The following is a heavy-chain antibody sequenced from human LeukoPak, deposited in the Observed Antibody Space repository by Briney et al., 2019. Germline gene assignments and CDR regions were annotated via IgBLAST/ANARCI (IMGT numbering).Heavy chain of an antibody. J-gene: IGHJ6*03. CDR3: ARSQPLNYYYMGV. D-gene: IGHD2-2*01. CDR1: GFTFSSYA. V-gene: IGHV3-64*01. Sequence: SGGSLRLSCAASGFTFSSYAMHWVRQAPGKGLEYVSAISSNGGSTYYANSVKGRFTISRDNSKNTLYLQMGSLRAEDMAVYYCARSQPLNYYYMGVWGKGTTVTVSS. CDR2: ISSNGGST.